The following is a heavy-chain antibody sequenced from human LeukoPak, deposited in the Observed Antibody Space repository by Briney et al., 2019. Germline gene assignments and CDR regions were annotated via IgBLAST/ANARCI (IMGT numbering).Heavy chain of an antibody. D-gene: IGHD3-9*01. CDR2: IYYSGST. CDR1: GGSISSSSYY. J-gene: IGHJ5*02. CDR3: ARHLPDYDILTGFSMRWFDP. Sequence: PSETLSLTCTVSGGSISSSSYYWGWIRQPPGKGLEWIGSIYYSGSTYYNPSLKSRVTISVDTSKNQFSLKLSSVTAADTAVYYCARHLPDYDILTGFSMRWFDPWGQGTLVTVSS. V-gene: IGHV4-39*01.